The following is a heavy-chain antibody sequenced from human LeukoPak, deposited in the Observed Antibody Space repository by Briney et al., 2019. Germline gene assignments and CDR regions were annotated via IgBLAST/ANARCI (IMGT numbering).Heavy chain of an antibody. D-gene: IGHD1-26*01. CDR2: ISYDGSNK. Sequence: GGSLRLSCAASGFTFSSYAMHWVRQAPGKGLEWVAVISYDGSNKYYADSVKGRFTISRDNSKNTLYLQMNSLRAEDTAVYYCARDRYVGADPYYFDYWGQGTLVTVSS. CDR3: ARDRYVGADPYYFDY. J-gene: IGHJ4*02. V-gene: IGHV3-30*01. CDR1: GFTFSSYA.